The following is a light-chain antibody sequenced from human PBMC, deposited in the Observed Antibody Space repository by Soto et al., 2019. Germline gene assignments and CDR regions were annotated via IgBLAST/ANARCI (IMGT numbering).Light chain of an antibody. J-gene: IGLJ1*01. CDR3: SSYTGSNNPYV. V-gene: IGLV2-8*01. CDR2: EVS. CDR1: SSDVGGYNY. Sequence: QSVLTQPPSASGSPGQSVTISCTGTSSDVGGYNYVSWYQQYPGKAPKIMIYEVSKRPSGVPDRFSGSKSGNTASLPVSGLQAGDEAEYFCSSYTGSNNPYVFGTGTKVTVL.